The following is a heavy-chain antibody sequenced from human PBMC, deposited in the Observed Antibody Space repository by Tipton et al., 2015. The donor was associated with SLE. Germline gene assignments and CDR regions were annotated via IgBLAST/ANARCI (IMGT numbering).Heavy chain of an antibody. J-gene: IGHJ6*02. CDR2: IYYSGST. CDR1: GGSFSGYY. CDR3: ARDSYGMDV. V-gene: IGHV4-34*09. Sequence: TLSLTCAVYGGSFSGYYWSWIRQPPGKGLEWIGYIYYSGSTYYNPSLKSRVTISVDTSKNQFSLKLSSVTAADTAVYYCARDSYGMDVWGQGTTVTVSS.